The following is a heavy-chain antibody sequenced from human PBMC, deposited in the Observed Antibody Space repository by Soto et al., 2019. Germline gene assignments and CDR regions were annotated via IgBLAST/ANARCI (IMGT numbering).Heavy chain of an antibody. D-gene: IGHD3-10*01. CDR2: IYYSGNT. CDR3: ARQTYGSGSHFDS. J-gene: IGHJ4*02. V-gene: IGHV4-39*01. Sequence: QLQPQESRPGLVKPSETLSLTCTVSGRSIRSNIHYWGWIRQPPGTGLEWIGNIYYSGNTFYTPSLQRRVTIAVDTYKNQFSLKLSSVTAADTAVYYCARQTYGSGSHFDSWGQGTLVNVSS. CDR1: GRSIRSNIHY.